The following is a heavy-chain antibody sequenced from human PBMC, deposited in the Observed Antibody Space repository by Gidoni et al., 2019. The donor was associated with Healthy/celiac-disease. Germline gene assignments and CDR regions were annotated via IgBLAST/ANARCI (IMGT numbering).Heavy chain of an antibody. Sequence: QVQLVQSGAEAQKPGASVKVSCTASGYTFTSYYMHWVRQAPGQGLEWMGIINPSGGSTSYAQKFQGRVTMTRDTSTSTVYMELSSLRSEDTAVYYCARVSAGATGDYWGQGTLVTVSS. J-gene: IGHJ4*02. V-gene: IGHV1-46*01. CDR3: ARVSAGATGDY. D-gene: IGHD3-10*01. CDR2: INPSGGST. CDR1: GYTFTSYY.